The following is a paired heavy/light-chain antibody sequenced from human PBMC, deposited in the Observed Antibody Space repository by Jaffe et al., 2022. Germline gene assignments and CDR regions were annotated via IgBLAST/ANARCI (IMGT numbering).Heavy chain of an antibody. Sequence: QVQLQQWGAGLLKPSETLSLTCAVYGGSFSGYYWSWIRQPPGKGLEWIGEINHSGSTNYNPSLKSRVTISVDTSKNQFSLKLSSVTAADTAVYYCAREAASTVTIFQPPPSGLGAADAFDIWGQGTMVTVSS. CDR3: AREAASTVTIFQPPPSGLGAADAFDI. D-gene: IGHD4-17*01. V-gene: IGHV4-34*01. J-gene: IGHJ3*02. CDR1: GGSFSGYY. CDR2: INHSGST.
Light chain of an antibody. Sequence: EIVMTQSPATLSVSPGERATLSCRASQSVSSNLAWYQQKPGQAPRLLIYGASTRATGIPARFSGSGSGTEFTLTISSLQSEDFAVYYCQQYNNWPFTFGQGTKLEIK. CDR3: QQYNNWPFT. J-gene: IGKJ2*01. V-gene: IGKV3-15*01. CDR2: GAS. CDR1: QSVSSN.